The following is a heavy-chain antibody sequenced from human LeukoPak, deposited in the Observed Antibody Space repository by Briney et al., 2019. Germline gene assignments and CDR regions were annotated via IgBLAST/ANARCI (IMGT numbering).Heavy chain of an antibody. J-gene: IGHJ6*02. CDR1: GFTFSSYG. CDR3: AKDSSSLYYYYGMDV. Sequence: PGGSPRLSCAASGFTFSSYGMHWVRQAPGKGLEWVAVISYDGSNKYYADSVKGRFTISRDNSKNTLYLQMNSLRAEDTAVYYCAKDSSSLYYYYGMDVWGQGTTVTVSS. CDR2: ISYDGSNK. V-gene: IGHV3-30*18. D-gene: IGHD6-6*01.